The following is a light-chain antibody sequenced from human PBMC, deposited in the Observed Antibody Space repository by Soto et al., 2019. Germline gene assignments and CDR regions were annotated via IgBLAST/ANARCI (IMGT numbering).Light chain of an antibody. CDR2: GAS. J-gene: IGKJ4*01. CDR1: QSVSSN. CDR3: QQYNNWPPLT. Sequence: EIVMTQSPATLSVSPGERATLSCRASQSVSSNLAWYQQKPGQAPRLLIYGASTRATGIPARFSGSGSGTEFTLTISSLKSEDFAVYYCQQYNNWPPLTFGGWTKVEIK. V-gene: IGKV3-15*01.